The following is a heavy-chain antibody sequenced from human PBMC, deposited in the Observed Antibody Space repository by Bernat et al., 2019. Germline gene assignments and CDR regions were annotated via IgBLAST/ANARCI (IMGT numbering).Heavy chain of an antibody. V-gene: IGHV3-30*18. CDR1: GFTFSSYG. CDR3: AKDPRPYSSSWHLAD. D-gene: IGHD6-13*01. Sequence: QVQLVESGGGVVQPGRPLRLSCAASGFTFSSYGMHWVRQAPGKGLEWVAVISYDGSNKYYADSVKGRFTISRDNSKNTLYLQMNSPRAEDTAVYYCAKDPRPYSSSWHLADWGQGTLVTVSS. J-gene: IGHJ4*02. CDR2: ISYDGSNK.